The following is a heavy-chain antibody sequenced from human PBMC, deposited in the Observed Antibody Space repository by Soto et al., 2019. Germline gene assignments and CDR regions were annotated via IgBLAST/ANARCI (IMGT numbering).Heavy chain of an antibody. CDR3: AKLGTMGVFDN. D-gene: IGHD1-1*01. Sequence: EVQLLLSGGGLVSPGGSLRLSCAASGFTFSSYAMSWVRQAPGKGLEWLAGITFRGENTYYADSVKGRFSLSRDNSRNRLDLQMNNLKVEDTALYYCAKLGTMGVFDNWGQGTLLTVSS. J-gene: IGHJ4*02. CDR2: ITFRGENT. V-gene: IGHV3-23*01. CDR1: GFTFSSYA.